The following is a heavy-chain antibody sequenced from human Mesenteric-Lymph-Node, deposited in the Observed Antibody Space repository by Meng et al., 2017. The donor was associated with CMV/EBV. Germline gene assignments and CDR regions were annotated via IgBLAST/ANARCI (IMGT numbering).Heavy chain of an antibody. V-gene: IGHV3-74*01. CDR2: IITDGSIT. J-gene: IGHJ4*02. Sequence: SGAEVSYLGGSRITSWMVSRLTFTSYWMHWVRQVPGEGLVWVSRIITDGSITSYADYVKGRVTISRDKSKNTLYLQMSDLRSDDSAVYYCIRDLVGKRDDWGQGTLVTVSS. CDR1: RLTFTSYW. CDR3: IRDLVGKRDD. D-gene: IGHD1-1*01.